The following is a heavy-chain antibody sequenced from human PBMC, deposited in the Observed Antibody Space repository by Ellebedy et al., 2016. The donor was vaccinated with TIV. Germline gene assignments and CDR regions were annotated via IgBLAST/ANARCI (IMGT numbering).Heavy chain of an antibody. CDR2: NHSTDIP. V-gene: IGHV3-53*01. D-gene: IGHD2-8*02. CDR1: AFTVSSNY. CDR3: AKTDCSGRSCYSFFNH. J-gene: IGHJ1*01. Sequence: GGSLRLSCVASAFTVSSNYMFWVRQAPGKGLEWVALNHSTDIPYYADAVRGRFTVSREDSQNKLFLQMNNLRGDDTAVNYCAKTDCSGRSCYSFFNHWGQGTLVTVSS.